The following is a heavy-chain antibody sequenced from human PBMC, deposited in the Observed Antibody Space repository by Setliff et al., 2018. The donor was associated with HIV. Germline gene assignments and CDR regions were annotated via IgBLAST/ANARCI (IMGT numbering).Heavy chain of an antibody. CDR1: GVTLDTSD. Sequence: GGSLRLSCEVSGVTLDTSDIHWVRQAPGMGFEWVSSFTGGFAYYADSVKGRFSISRDNFKNILYLQMNSLRVDDMAMFYCAKDVSVRGSGFKGASDLWGQGTRVTVSS. CDR3: AKDVSVRGSGFKGASDL. V-gene: IGHV3-23*01. J-gene: IGHJ3*01. CDR2: FTGGFA. D-gene: IGHD6-19*01.